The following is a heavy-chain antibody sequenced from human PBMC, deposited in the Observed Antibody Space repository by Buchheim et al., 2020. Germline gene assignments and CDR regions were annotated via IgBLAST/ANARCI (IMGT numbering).Heavy chain of an antibody. J-gene: IGHJ4*02. D-gene: IGHD6-19*01. CDR2: ISSSGSTI. CDR1: GFTFSSYE. CDR3: ASSYSSGWYGAVWSNGFDY. Sequence: EVQLVESGGGLVQPGGSLRLSCAASGFTFSSYEMNWVRQAPGKGLEWVSYISSSGSTIYYADSVKGRFTISRDIAKNSLYLQMNSLRAEDTAVYYCASSYSSGWYGAVWSNGFDYWGQGTL. V-gene: IGHV3-48*03.